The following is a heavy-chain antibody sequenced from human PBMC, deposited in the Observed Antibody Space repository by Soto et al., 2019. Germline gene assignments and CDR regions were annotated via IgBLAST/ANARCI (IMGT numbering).Heavy chain of an antibody. CDR3: AGSWGFYYLDY. D-gene: IGHD7-27*01. CDR1: GGSISSYY. J-gene: IGHJ4*02. V-gene: IGHV4-59*01. CDR2: IYYSGST. Sequence: SETLSLTCSVSGGSISSYYWSWIRQPPGRGLEWIGYIYYSGSTNYNPSLKSRVTISVDTSKNQFSLKLSSVTAADTAVYYCAGSWGFYYLDYWGRGTLVTVSS.